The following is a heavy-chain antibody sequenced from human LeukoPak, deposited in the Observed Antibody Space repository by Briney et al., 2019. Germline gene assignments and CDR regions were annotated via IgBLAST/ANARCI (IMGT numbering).Heavy chain of an antibody. CDR1: GFSLSSYG. V-gene: IGHV3-30*02. Sequence: GGSLRLSCAASGFSLSSYGMHWVRQAPGKGLEWVAFVQRDGDGSYENYADSVKGRFTISRDNSKNTLYLQMNSLRAEDTAVYYCAREREDGGLVFDYWGQGTLVTVSS. CDR2: VQRDGDGSYE. CDR3: AREREDGGLVFDY. J-gene: IGHJ4*02. D-gene: IGHD3-16*01.